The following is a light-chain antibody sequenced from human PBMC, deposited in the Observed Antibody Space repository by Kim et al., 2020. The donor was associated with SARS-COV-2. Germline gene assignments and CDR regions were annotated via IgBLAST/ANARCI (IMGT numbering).Light chain of an antibody. J-gene: IGLJ3*02. V-gene: IGLV3-19*01. CDR2: GEN. CDR1: SFRNYF. Sequence: SSELTQDPAVSVALGQTVRITCQGDSFRNYFASWYQQKPGQAPVLVVYGENNRPSGIPDRFSGSTSGNTGSLTITGAQAEDEDDYYCSSRDSSNYHWVFGGGTQLTVL. CDR3: SSRDSSNYHWV.